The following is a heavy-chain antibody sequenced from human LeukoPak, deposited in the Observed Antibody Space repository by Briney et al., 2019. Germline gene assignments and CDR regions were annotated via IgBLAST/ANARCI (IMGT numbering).Heavy chain of an antibody. V-gene: IGHV3-48*01. CDR3: ASGPGLWFGELEAFDI. CDR1: GFTFSSYR. Sequence: PGGSLRLSCAASGFTFSSYRMNWVRQAPGKGLEWVSYISSSSSTIYYADSVKGRFTISRDNAKNSLYLQMNSLRAEDTAVYYCASGPGLWFGELEAFDIWGQGTMVTVSS. J-gene: IGHJ3*02. CDR2: ISSSSSTI. D-gene: IGHD3-10*01.